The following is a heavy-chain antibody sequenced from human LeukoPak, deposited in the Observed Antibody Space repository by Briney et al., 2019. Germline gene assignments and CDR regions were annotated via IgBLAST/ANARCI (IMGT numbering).Heavy chain of an antibody. CDR2: IDYSGNT. CDR1: GGSISSSY. V-gene: IGHV4-59*08. J-gene: IGHJ4*02. Sequence: SVTLSLTCTVSGGSISSSYWSWIRQPPGKGLEWIGYIDYSGNTNYNPSLKSRVTISVERTKIQFSLKLSSVTAADAAVYYCARATSYGDYVDYWGQGTLVTVS. CDR3: ARATSYGDYVDY. D-gene: IGHD4-17*01.